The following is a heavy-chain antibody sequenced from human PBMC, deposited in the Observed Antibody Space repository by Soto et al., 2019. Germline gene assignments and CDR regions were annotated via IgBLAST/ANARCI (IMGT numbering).Heavy chain of an antibody. J-gene: IGHJ6*03. D-gene: IGHD2-2*01. Sequence: HPGGSLRLSCAASGFTFSSYAMSWVRQAPGKGLEWVSAISGSGGSTYYADSVKGRFTISRDNSKNTLYLQMNSLRAEDTAVYYCALKDHLVVVPAAVGMDVWGKGTTVTVSS. CDR3: ALKDHLVVVPAAVGMDV. CDR2: ISGSGGST. V-gene: IGHV3-23*01. CDR1: GFTFSSYA.